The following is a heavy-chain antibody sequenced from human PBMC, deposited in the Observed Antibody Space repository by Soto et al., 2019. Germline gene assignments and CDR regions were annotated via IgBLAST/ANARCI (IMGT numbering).Heavy chain of an antibody. Sequence: QVHLVQSGAGVKKPGASMKVSCTASGYTLTSHHVHWVRRAPGRRLEWMGSINPANGVAQYTTRFQGRVIMTRDTSTRTVYVALRGLTSEDTAVFNCARGGSVGMDGSAAFDIWGQGTMVTVSS. CDR3: ARGGSVGMDGSAAFDI. CDR2: INPANGVA. CDR1: GYTLTSHH. J-gene: IGHJ3*02. D-gene: IGHD3-16*01. V-gene: IGHV1-46*01.